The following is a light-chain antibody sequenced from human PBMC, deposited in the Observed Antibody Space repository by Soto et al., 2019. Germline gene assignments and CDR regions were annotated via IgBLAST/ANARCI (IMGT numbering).Light chain of an antibody. J-gene: IGKJ4*01. CDR3: QQSHSTPT. CDR1: QNIGID. V-gene: IGKV1-39*01. CDR2: ATS. Sequence: DIQMTQSPSSLSASVGDRVTITCRASQNIGIDLNWYQQKPGRVPTLLIYATSTLQNGVPSRFGGSGSGTDFTLTISNLQPEDFATYYCQQSHSTPTFGGGTKVDIK.